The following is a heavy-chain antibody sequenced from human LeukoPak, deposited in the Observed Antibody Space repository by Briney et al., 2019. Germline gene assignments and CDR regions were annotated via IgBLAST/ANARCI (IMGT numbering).Heavy chain of an antibody. D-gene: IGHD1-26*01. CDR2: ISGSGGST. CDR3: AKKWGVYSAYYYYMDV. CDR1: GFTFSSYA. J-gene: IGHJ6*03. Sequence: GGSLRLSCAASGFTFSSYAMSWVRQAPGKGLEWVSAISGSGGSTYYADSVKGRFTISRDNSKNTLYLQMNSLRAEDTAVYHCAKKWGVYSAYYYYMDVWGKGTTITVSS. V-gene: IGHV3-23*01.